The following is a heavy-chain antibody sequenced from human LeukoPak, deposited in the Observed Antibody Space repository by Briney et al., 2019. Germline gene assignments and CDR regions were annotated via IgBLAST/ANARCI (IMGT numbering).Heavy chain of an antibody. CDR1: GGSISSYY. J-gene: IGHJ4*02. D-gene: IGHD3-10*01. CDR3: ARDLMVRGVIID. Sequence: SETLSLTCTVSGGSISSYYWSWIRQPPGKGLEWIGYIYYSGSTNYNPSLKSRVTISVDTSKNQFSLKLSSVTAADTAVYYCARDLMVRGVIIDWGQGTLVTVSS. V-gene: IGHV4-59*01. CDR2: IYYSGST.